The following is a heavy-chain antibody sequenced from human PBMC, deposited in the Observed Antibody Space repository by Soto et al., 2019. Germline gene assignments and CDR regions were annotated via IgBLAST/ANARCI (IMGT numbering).Heavy chain of an antibody. CDR3: AHRGVASSGYYNWFDP. J-gene: IGHJ5*02. V-gene: IGHV2-5*02. CDR1: GFSLSTSGVG. Sequence: QITLKESGPTLVKPTQTLTLTCTFSGFSLSTSGVGVGWIRQPPGKALEWLALIYWDDDKRYSPSLKIRLTITKDTSKNQVVLTMTSMDPVDTATYYCAHRGVASSGYYNWFDPWGQGTLVTVSS. CDR2: IYWDDDK. D-gene: IGHD3-22*01.